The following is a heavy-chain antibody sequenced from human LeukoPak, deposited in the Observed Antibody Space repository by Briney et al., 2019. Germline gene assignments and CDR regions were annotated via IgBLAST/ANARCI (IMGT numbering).Heavy chain of an antibody. D-gene: IGHD3-3*01. Sequence: ASVKVSCKASGYTFTSYDFNWVRQATGQRPEWMGWMSPNSGDTGYAQKFQDRVTMTRNTSISTAYMELSSLRSDDTAVYYCARGRFLEWPFDYWGQGTLVTVSS. V-gene: IGHV1-8*01. CDR2: MSPNSGDT. CDR3: ARGRFLEWPFDY. J-gene: IGHJ4*02. CDR1: GYTFTSYD.